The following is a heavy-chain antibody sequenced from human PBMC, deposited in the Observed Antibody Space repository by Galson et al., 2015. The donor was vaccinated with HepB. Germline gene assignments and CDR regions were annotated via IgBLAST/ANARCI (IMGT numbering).Heavy chain of an antibody. J-gene: IGHJ6*02. D-gene: IGHD3-10*01. CDR1: GFTFSSYG. CDR2: ISYDGSNK. CDR3: AKDILWFGELNYGMDV. V-gene: IGHV3-30*18. Sequence: SLRLSCAASGFTFSSYGMHWVRQAPGKGLEWVAVISYDGSNKYYADSVKGRFTISRDNSKNTLYLQMNSLRAEDTAVYYCAKDILWFGELNYGMDVWGQGTTVTVSS.